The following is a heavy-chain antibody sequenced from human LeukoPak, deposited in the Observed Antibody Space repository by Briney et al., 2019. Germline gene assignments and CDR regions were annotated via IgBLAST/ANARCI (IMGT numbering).Heavy chain of an antibody. CDR1: GYTFTSYD. CDR3: ARQSNYDFWSGYSPNYYYMDV. CDR2: MNPNSGNT. Sequence: GASVKVSCKASGYTFTSYDINWVRQATGQGLEWMGWMNPNSGNTGYAQKFQGRVTMTRNTSISTAYMELSSLRSEDTAVYYCARQSNYDFWSGYSPNYYYMDVWGKGTTVTVSS. V-gene: IGHV1-8*02. J-gene: IGHJ6*03. D-gene: IGHD3-3*01.